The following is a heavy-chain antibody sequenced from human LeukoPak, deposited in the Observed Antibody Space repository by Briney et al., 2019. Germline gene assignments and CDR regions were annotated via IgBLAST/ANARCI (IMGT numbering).Heavy chain of an antibody. CDR3: ARRGYYDSSGYFDY. V-gene: IGHV3-23*01. J-gene: IGHJ4*02. D-gene: IGHD3-22*01. Sequence: GGSLRLSCAASNFTFNNYAMTWVRQAPGKGLEWVSAISSGGGGIYYADSVKGRFTISRDNSKNTLYLQMNSLRAEDTAVYYCARRGYYDSSGYFDYWGQGTLVTVSS. CDR1: NFTFNNYA. CDR2: ISSGGGGI.